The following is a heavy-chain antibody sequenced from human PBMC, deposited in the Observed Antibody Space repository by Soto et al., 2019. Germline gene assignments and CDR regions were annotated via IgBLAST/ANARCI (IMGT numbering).Heavy chain of an antibody. J-gene: IGHJ4*02. Sequence: EVQLLDSGGGLVQPGGSLRLSCAASGFTFSSYAMHWVRQAPGKGLEWVSTISGAALNTYYADSVKGRFTISRDSSKRTVYLQMNSLSAADTAVYYCAKDLCSGRGGGIDYWVPGTLVTVSS. CDR2: ISGAALNT. V-gene: IGHV3-23*01. D-gene: IGHD2-15*01. CDR1: GFTFSSYA. CDR3: AKDLCSGRGGGIDY.